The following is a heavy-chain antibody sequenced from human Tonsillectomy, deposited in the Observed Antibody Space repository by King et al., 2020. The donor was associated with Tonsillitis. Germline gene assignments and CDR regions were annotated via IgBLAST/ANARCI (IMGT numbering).Heavy chain of an antibody. J-gene: IGHJ1*01. CDR3: ARGGYSSGWGEYFQH. Sequence: QLQESGSGLVKPSQTLSLTCAVSGGSISSGGYSWSWIRQPPGKGLEWIGYIYHSGSTYYNPSLKSRVTMSVDRSKNQFSLKLSSVTAADTAVYYCARGGYSSGWGEYFQHWGQGTLVTVSS. V-gene: IGHV4-30-2*01. CDR1: GGSISSGGYS. CDR2: IYHSGST. D-gene: IGHD6-19*01.